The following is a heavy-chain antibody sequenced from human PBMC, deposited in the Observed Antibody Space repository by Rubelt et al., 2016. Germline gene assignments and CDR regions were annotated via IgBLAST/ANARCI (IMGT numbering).Heavy chain of an antibody. CDR3: AKSATAARRLSRAAATWGMDV. D-gene: IGHD6-13*01. CDR2: ISGTGGTT. V-gene: IGHV3-23*01. J-gene: IGHJ6*02. CDR1: GFTFSSYA. Sequence: DSGGDLVQPGGSLRLSCAASGFTFSSYAMSWVRQAPGKGLEWVSAISGTGGTTYYADSVRGRFTISRDNSKNTLYLQMNSLRVEDTAVYYCAKSATAARRLSRAAATWGMDVWGQGTTVTVSS.